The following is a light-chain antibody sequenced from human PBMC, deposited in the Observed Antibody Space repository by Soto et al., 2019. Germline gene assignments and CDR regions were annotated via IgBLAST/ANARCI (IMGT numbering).Light chain of an antibody. CDR3: QQTNSFPVT. CDR2: GAS. Sequence: DVQVTQSPSFVSASVGDTVTITCRASQGIGTWLAWYQKKPGKAPNLLIYGASNLQSGVPPRFSGSGLGTHFTLTIVSLQPDDFATYFCQQTNSFPVTFGQGTSLEI. CDR1: QGIGTW. V-gene: IGKV1D-12*01. J-gene: IGKJ5*01.